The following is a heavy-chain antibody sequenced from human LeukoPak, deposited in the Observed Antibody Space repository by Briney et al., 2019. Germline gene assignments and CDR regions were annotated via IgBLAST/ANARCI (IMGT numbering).Heavy chain of an antibody. D-gene: IGHD3-22*01. CDR2: ISGSGGST. V-gene: IGHV3-23*01. J-gene: IGHJ4*02. CDR1: GFTFSSYA. Sequence: GGSLRLSCAASGFTFSSYAMSWVRQAPGKGLEWVSAISGSGGSTYYADSVKGRFTISRDNSKNTLYLQMNSLRAEDTAVYYCAKDPYDSSGYFPLYYFDYWGQGTLVTVSS. CDR3: AKDPYDSSGYFPLYYFDY.